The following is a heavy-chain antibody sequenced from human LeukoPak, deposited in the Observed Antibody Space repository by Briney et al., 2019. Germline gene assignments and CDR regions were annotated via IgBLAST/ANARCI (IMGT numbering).Heavy chain of an antibody. Sequence: ASVTVSCKASGYTFTSYYMHWVRQAPGQGLEWMGIINPSGGSTSYAQKFQGRVTMTRDTSTSTVYMELSSLRSEDTAVYYCARETVRGTCWFDPWGQGTLVTVSS. CDR1: GYTFTSYY. J-gene: IGHJ5*02. CDR2: INPSGGST. CDR3: ARETVRGTCWFDP. D-gene: IGHD3-10*01. V-gene: IGHV1-46*01.